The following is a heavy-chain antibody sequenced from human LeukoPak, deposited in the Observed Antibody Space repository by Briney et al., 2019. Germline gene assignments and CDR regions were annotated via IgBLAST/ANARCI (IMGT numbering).Heavy chain of an antibody. CDR2: IYYSGST. CDR3: ARAPGIVGTTPFGNY. CDR1: GGSFSSGSYY. J-gene: IGHJ4*02. Sequence: SEALSLTCSVFGGSFSSGSYYWSWIRQSPGKGLEWIGCIYYSGSTNYNPSLRGRVAMSIVTSKNHFSLRLISVTAADTAIYYCARAPGIVGTTPFGNYWGRGTLVTVSS. D-gene: IGHD1-26*01. V-gene: IGHV4-61*03.